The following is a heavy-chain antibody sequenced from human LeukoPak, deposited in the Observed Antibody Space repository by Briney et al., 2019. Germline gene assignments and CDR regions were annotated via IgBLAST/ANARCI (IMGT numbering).Heavy chain of an antibody. V-gene: IGHV4-34*01. CDR2: INHSGST. CDR3: ARHYGMDV. J-gene: IGHJ6*02. Sequence: PSETLSLTCAVYGGSFSGYYWSWIRQPPGKGLEWIGEINHSGSTNYNPSLKSRVTISVDTSKNQFSLKLSSVTAADTAVYYCARHYGMDVRGQGTTVTVSS. CDR1: GGSFSGYY.